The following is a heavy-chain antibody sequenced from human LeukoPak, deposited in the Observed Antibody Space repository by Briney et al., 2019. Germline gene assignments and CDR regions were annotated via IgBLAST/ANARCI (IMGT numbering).Heavy chain of an antibody. J-gene: IGHJ4*02. V-gene: IGHV1-18*01. CDR2: ISTYSGNT. Sequence: ASVKVSCKPFGYTFTSYALSWVRQAPGQGLEWMGWISTYSGNTNYAQKLQGRITMTIETSTSTAYMELRSLRSDDTAVYYCARGGSRVVTYGNFDYWGQGTLVTVSS. D-gene: IGHD2-21*02. CDR3: ARGGSRVVTYGNFDY. CDR1: GYTFTSYA.